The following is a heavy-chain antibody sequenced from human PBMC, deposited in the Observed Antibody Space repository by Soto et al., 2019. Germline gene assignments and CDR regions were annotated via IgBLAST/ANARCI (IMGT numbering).Heavy chain of an antibody. J-gene: IGHJ5*02. CDR1: GFTFSNAW. D-gene: IGHD3-9*01. Sequence: EVQLVESGGGLVKPGGSLRLSCAASGFTFSNAWMNWVRQAPGKGLEWVGRIKSKTDGGTTDYAAPVKGRFTISRDDSKNTLYLQMNSLKTEDTAVYYCTTAGLRYFDWLSDDGWFDPWGQGTLVTVSS. CDR2: IKSKTDGGTT. V-gene: IGHV3-15*07. CDR3: TTAGLRYFDWLSDDGWFDP.